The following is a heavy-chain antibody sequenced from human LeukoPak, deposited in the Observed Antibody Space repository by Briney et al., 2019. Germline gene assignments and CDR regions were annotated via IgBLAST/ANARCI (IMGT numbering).Heavy chain of an antibody. D-gene: IGHD3-10*01. CDR3: ARDLLLWLGIRVEKDAFDI. Sequence: ASVKVSCKASGYTFTSYGISWVRQAPGQGLEWMGWISAYNGNTNYAQKLQGRVTMTTDTSTSTAYMELRSLRSDDTAVYYGARDLLLWLGIRVEKDAFDIWGQGTMVTVSS. J-gene: IGHJ3*02. CDR2: ISAYNGNT. CDR1: GYTFTSYG. V-gene: IGHV1-18*01.